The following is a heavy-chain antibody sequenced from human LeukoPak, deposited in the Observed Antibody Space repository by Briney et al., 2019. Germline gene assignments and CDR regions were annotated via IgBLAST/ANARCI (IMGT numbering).Heavy chain of an antibody. Sequence: GGSLRLSCVASGFTTSNHWMNWVRLAPGRGLEWGANRRADGTEKYYVVYGKGRFTSSRDNAKNSLYLQMNSLRVKDGAVYYCASRKSQASDDGNYWGQGALVTVSS. D-gene: IGHD4-17*01. V-gene: IGHV3-7*01. CDR2: RRADGTEK. J-gene: IGHJ4*02. CDR3: ASRKSQASDDGNY. CDR1: GFTTSNHW.